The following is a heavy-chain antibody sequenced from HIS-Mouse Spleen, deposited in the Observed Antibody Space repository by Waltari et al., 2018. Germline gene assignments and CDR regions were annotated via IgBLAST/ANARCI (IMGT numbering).Heavy chain of an antibody. CDR2: TYYRSKWYN. CDR3: AREGHYYDSSGYYRFDY. J-gene: IGHJ4*02. D-gene: IGHD3-22*01. V-gene: IGHV6-1*01. CDR1: GDSVSSNSAA. Sequence: QVQLQQSGPGLVKPSQTLSLTCAISGDSVSSNSAAWNCIRQSPSRGLEWLGRTYYRSKWYNDYAVSVKSRITINPDTSKNQFSLQLNSVTPEDTAVYYCAREGHYYDSSGYYRFDYWGQGTLVTVSS.